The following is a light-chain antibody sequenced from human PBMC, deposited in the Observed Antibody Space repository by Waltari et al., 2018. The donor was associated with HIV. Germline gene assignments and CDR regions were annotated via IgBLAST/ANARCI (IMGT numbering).Light chain of an antibody. J-gene: IGKJ1*01. CDR3: AQETFWGWT. Sequence: VVLTQFPVSFSVSVVQSASFSCRSSERLVSADGNTYLSWFQQRPGQSPRRLIYKVSNRDSGVPGKFSGSGAVRDFTLQINRVEAEDVATYYCAQETFWGWTFGPGTKVEI. CDR2: KVS. V-gene: IGKV2-30*01. CDR1: ERLVSADGNTY.